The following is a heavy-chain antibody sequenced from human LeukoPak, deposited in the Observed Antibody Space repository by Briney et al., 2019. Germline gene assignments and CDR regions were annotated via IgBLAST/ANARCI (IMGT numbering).Heavy chain of an antibody. CDR2: INPNSEAT. V-gene: IGHV1-2*02. CDR1: GYTFTDYY. CDR3: TRADMVTATPGPFDI. J-gene: IGHJ3*02. D-gene: IGHD2-15*01. Sequence: ASVKVSCKASGYTFTDYYMHWVRQAPGQGPEWMGWINPNSEATNYAQTFQGRVTMTRDTSISTAYMELSRLRSDDTAVYYCTRADMVTATPGPFDIWGQGTMVTVSS.